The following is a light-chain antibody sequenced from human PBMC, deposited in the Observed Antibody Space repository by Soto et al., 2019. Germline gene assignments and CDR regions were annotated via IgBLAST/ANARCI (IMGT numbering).Light chain of an antibody. CDR1: ESVSDNY. J-gene: IGKJ1*01. CDR2: GAS. V-gene: IGKV3-20*01. CDR3: QQYNDWPRT. Sequence: EIVLTQSPGTLSLSPGERATLSCRASESVSDNYLAWYQQRSGQAPRLVIYGASSRASAVPDRFSGSGSGADFTLTISRLEPEDFAVYYCQQYNDWPRTFGQGTKVDIK.